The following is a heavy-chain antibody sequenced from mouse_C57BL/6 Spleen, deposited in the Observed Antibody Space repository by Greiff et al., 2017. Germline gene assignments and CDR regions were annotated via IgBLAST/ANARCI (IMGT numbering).Heavy chain of an antibody. Sequence: QVQLQQPGAELVKPGASVKLSCKASGYTFTSYWMHWVKQRPGRGLEWIGRIGPNSGGTKYTEKFKSKATLTVDKPSSTAYMQLSSLTSEDSAVYYCARSRNSNYCDYWGQGTTLTVSS. V-gene: IGHV1-72*01. CDR2: IGPNSGGT. J-gene: IGHJ2*01. CDR1: GYTFTSYW. CDR3: ARSRNSNYCDY. D-gene: IGHD2-5*01.